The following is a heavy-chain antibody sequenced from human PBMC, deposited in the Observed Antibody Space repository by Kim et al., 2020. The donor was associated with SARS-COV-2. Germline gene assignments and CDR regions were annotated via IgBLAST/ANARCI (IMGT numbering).Heavy chain of an antibody. J-gene: IGHJ6*02. Sequence: GGSLRLSCAASGFIISSYAMSWVRQAPGKGLEWVSGISGSGDSTYYADSVKGRFTISRDNSKNTLYLQMNSLRAEDTAVYYCARKGSAHYYGMDVWGQGTTVTVSS. V-gene: IGHV3-23*01. D-gene: IGHD6-25*01. CDR1: GFIISSYA. CDR3: ARKGSAHYYGMDV. CDR2: ISGSGDST.